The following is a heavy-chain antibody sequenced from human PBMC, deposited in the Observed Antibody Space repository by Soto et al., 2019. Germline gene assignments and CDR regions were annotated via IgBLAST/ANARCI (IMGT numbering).Heavy chain of an antibody. CDR2: ISGSGGST. Sequence: GGSLRLSCAASGFTFSSYAMSWVRQAPGKGLEWVSAISGSGGSTYYADSVKGRFTISRDNSKNTLYLQMNSLRAEDTAVYYCAKVKSDILTGYYRPCLAYWGQGTLVTVSS. V-gene: IGHV3-23*01. CDR3: AKVKSDILTGYYRPCLAY. J-gene: IGHJ4*02. CDR1: GFTFSSYA. D-gene: IGHD3-9*01.